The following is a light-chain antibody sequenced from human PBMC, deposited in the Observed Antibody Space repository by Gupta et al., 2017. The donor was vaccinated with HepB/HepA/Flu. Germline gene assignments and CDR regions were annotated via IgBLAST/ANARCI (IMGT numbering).Light chain of an antibody. V-gene: IGKV1-5*03. Sequence: DIQMTQSPSTLSASVGDRVAITCRASQSIGSWLAWYRQRPGKAPTLLIYKASTLESGVPSRFSDSGSGTEFTLTINSLQSDDSATYFCQQDNSFSRTFGQGTKVEI. CDR3: QQDNSFSRT. J-gene: IGKJ1*01. CDR2: KAS. CDR1: QSIGSW.